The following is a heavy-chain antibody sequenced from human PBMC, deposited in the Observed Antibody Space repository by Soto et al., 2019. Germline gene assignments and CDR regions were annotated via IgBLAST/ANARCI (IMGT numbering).Heavy chain of an antibody. D-gene: IGHD5-12*01. CDR2: MNPNSGNT. CDR1: GYTFTSYD. Sequence: ASVKVSCKASGYTFTSYDINWVRQATGQGLEWMGWMNPNSGNTGYAQKFQGRVTMTRNTSISTAYMELSSLRAEDTAVYYCASTRRDGYNNHYYYYGMDVWGQGTTVTVSS. V-gene: IGHV1-8*01. CDR3: ASTRRDGYNNHYYYYGMDV. J-gene: IGHJ6*02.